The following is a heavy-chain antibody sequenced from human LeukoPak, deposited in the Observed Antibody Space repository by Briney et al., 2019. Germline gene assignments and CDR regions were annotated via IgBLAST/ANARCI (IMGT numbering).Heavy chain of an antibody. D-gene: IGHD3-10*01. CDR2: IIAYNGNA. V-gene: IGHV1-18*04. Sequence: ASVKVSCKASGYTFTSYGISWLRQAPGQGLEWMGWIIAYNGNANYAQKHQGRVTIHTDTSTSTDYMELRSLRSDDTAVYYFARDPAPHYGSGSYFDYWCQGTLVTVSS. CDR1: GYTFTSYG. CDR3: ARDPAPHYGSGSYFDY. J-gene: IGHJ4*02.